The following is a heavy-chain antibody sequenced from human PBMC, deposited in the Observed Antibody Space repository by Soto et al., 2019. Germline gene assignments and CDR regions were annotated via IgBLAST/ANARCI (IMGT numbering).Heavy chain of an antibody. Sequence: PSETLSLTCTVSGASIGNYYWTWIRQFAGKGLEWIGRIYTGGSTNYNPSLKSRITMSVDTSKKQFSLKLTSVTAADTAVYYCARQTKYSSRWYDCWGQGTLVTVSS. V-gene: IGHV4-4*07. CDR3: ARQTKYSSRWYDC. D-gene: IGHD6-13*01. CDR2: IYTGGST. J-gene: IGHJ5*01. CDR1: GASIGNYY.